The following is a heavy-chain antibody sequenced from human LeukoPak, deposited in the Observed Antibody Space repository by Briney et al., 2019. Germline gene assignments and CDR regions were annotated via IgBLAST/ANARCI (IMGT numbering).Heavy chain of an antibody. J-gene: IGHJ3*02. CDR2: INPNSGGT. V-gene: IGHV1-2*02. D-gene: IGHD2-15*01. CDR3: ARVLGARDIVVVVAADDAFDI. Sequence: GASVKVSCKASGYTFTGYYMHWVRQAPGQGLEWMGWINPNSGGTNYAQKFQGRVTMTRDTSISTAYMELSRLRSDDTAVYYCARVLGARDIVVVVAADDAFDIWGQGTMVTVSS. CDR1: GYTFTGYY.